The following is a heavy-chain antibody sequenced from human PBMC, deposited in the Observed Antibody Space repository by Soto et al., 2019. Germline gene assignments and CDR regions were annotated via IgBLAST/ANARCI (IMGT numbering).Heavy chain of an antibody. Sequence: GGSLRLSCAASGFTFSSYAMSWVRQAPGKGLEWVSAISGSGGSTYYADSVKGRFTISRDNSKNTLYLQMNSLRAEDTAVYYCAKDPARYYYYHYMDVWGKGTTVTVSS. V-gene: IGHV3-23*01. CDR1: GFTFSSYA. CDR2: ISGSGGST. J-gene: IGHJ6*03. CDR3: AKDPARYYYYHYMDV.